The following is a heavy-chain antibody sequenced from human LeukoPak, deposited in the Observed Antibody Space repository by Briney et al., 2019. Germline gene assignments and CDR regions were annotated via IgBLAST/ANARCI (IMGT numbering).Heavy chain of an antibody. V-gene: IGHV4-31*03. CDR3: ARGLRRKKILRVLGYCSGGSCYMNDAFDI. J-gene: IGHJ3*02. CDR2: IYYSGST. D-gene: IGHD2-15*01. Sequence: PSQALSLTCTVSGGSISSGGYYWSWIRQHPGKGLEWIGYIYYSGSTYYNTSLKSRVTISVDTSKNQFSLKLSSVTAADTAVYYCARGLRRKKILRVLGYCSGGSCYMNDAFDIWGQGTMVTVSS. CDR1: GGSISSGGYY.